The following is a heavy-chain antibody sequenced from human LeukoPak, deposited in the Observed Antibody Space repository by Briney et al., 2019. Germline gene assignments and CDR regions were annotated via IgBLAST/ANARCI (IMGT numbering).Heavy chain of an antibody. CDR1: GFTFSSYG. V-gene: IGHV3-30*02. D-gene: IGHD1-26*01. CDR3: ANLNGVGATFDY. Sequence: GGSLRLSCAASGFTFSSYGMHWVRQAPGKGLEWVAFIRYDGSNKYYADSVKGRFTISRDNSKNTLYLQMNSLRAEDTAVYHCANLNGVGATFDYWGQGTLVTVSS. J-gene: IGHJ4*02. CDR2: IRYDGSNK.